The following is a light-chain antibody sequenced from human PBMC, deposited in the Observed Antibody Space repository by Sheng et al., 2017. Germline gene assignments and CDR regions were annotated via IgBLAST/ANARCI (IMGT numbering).Light chain of an antibody. CDR2: AAS. J-gene: IGKJ4*01. Sequence: DIQMTQSPSSLSASVGDSVTITCRASRHIHNLLVWYQQKPGKAPKSLIYAASNLQSGVPSRFSGSGYGTDFTLTISSLQPEDFATYYCQHYTTYPLTFGGGTTVEVK. V-gene: IGKV1-16*01. CDR3: QHYTTYPLT. CDR1: RHIHNL.